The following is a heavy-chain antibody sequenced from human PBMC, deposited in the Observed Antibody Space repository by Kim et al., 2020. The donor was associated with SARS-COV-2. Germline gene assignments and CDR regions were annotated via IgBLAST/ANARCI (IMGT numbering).Heavy chain of an antibody. J-gene: IGHJ6*02. V-gene: IGHV1-3*01. D-gene: IGHD6-19*01. Sequence: TKYSQKFQGRVTITRDTSASTAYMELSSLRSEDTAVYYCARVLGWASMDVWGQGTTVTVSS. CDR3: ARVLGWASMDV. CDR2: T.